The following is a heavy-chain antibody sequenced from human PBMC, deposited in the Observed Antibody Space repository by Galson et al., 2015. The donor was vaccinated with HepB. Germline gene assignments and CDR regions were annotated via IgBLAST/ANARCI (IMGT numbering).Heavy chain of an antibody. J-gene: IGHJ4*02. Sequence: SVKVSCKASGYTFSRYAMNWVRQAPGQGLEWMGWINTNTGNPTYAQGFTGRFVFSLDTSVSTAYLQISSLRAEDTAVYYCARDNFDSSSDYWGQGTLVTVSS. CDR1: GYTFSRYA. D-gene: IGHD3-22*01. V-gene: IGHV7-4-1*02. CDR3: ARDNFDSSSDY. CDR2: INTNTGNP.